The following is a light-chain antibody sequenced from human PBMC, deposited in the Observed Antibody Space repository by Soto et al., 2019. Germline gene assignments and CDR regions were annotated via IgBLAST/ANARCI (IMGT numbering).Light chain of an antibody. CDR2: DVS. J-gene: IGLJ1*01. CDR3: SSCTTSSALHV. CDR1: SSDVGSYNY. V-gene: IGLV2-14*03. Sequence: QSVLTQPASVSGSPGQSSTISCTGTSSDVGSYNYVSWYQQHPGKAPKLIIYDVSNRPSGVSDRFSGSKSGNTASLTISGLQTEDEADYYCSSCTTSSALHVFGNGTKVTVL.